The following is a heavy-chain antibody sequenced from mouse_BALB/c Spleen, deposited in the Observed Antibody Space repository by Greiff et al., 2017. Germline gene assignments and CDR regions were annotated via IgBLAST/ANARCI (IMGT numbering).Heavy chain of an antibody. CDR2: SRNKANDYTT. V-gene: IGHV7-1*02. D-gene: IGHD1-1*01. CDR3: ARRNYGSSFDY. Sequence: EVKLVESGGGLVQPGGSLRLSCATSGFTFSDFYMEWVRQPPGKRLEWIAASRNKANDYTTEYSASVKGRFIVSRDTSQSILYLQMNALRAEDTAIYYCARRNYGSSFDYWGQGTTLTVSS. J-gene: IGHJ2*01. CDR1: GFTFSDFY.